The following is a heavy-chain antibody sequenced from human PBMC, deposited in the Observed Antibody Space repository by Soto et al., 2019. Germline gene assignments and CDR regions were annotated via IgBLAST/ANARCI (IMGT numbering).Heavy chain of an antibody. CDR1: VGSISSDSYY. CDR3: VRRKVRTILKYFEY. CDR2: IFYTGKT. V-gene: IGHV4-39*01. J-gene: IGHJ4*02. Sequence: SETLSLTCTFSVGSISSDSYYWGWIGQPPGGGLEWIGHIFYTGKTHYNPSLNRRVTVSIDTSKNQFSLILTSVTAADTAVYYCVRRKVRTILKYFEYWGQGALVIVSS.